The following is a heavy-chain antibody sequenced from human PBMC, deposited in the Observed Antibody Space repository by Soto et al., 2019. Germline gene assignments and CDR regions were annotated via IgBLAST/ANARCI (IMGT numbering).Heavy chain of an antibody. Sequence: GGSLRLSCAASGFTFSSYAMSWVRQAPGKGLEWVSAISGSGGSTYYADSVKGRFTISRDNSKNTLYLQMNSLRAEDTAVYYCAKDARYDFWSGETYFDYWGQGTLVTVSS. J-gene: IGHJ4*02. CDR2: ISGSGGST. D-gene: IGHD3-3*01. V-gene: IGHV3-23*01. CDR3: AKDARYDFWSGETYFDY. CDR1: GFTFSSYA.